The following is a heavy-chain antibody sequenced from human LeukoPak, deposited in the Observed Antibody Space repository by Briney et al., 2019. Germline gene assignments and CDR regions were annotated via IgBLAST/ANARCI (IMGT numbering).Heavy chain of an antibody. CDR2: ISYDGSNK. CDR3: AGLDYSVY. V-gene: IGHV3-30*03. J-gene: IGHJ4*02. Sequence: GRSLRLSCAASGFTFSSYGMHWVRQAPGKGLEWVAVISYDGSNKYYADSVKGRFTISRDNSKNTLYLQMNSLRAEDTAVYYCAGLDYSVYWGQGTLVTVSS. CDR1: GFTFSSYG.